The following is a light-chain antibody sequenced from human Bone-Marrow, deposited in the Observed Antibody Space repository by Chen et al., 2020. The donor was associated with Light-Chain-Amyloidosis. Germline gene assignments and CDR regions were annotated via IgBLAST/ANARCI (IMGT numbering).Light chain of an antibody. J-gene: IGLJ3*02. CDR2: DVS. Sequence: QSALIQPAPVPGSPGQPITIPCPGTSSDVGGYNYVSWYQQHPGKAPKLMIYDVSNRPSGVSNRFSGSKSGNTASLTISGLLAEDEADYYCSSYTSSSTLVFGGGTKLTVL. CDR1: SSDVGGYNY. CDR3: SSYTSSSTLV. V-gene: IGLV2-14*01.